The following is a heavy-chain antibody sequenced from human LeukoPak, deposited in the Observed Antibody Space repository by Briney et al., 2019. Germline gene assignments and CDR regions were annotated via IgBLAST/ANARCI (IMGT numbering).Heavy chain of an antibody. V-gene: IGHV4-39*07. Sequence: SETLSLTCTVSGGSISSLSYSWAWIRQPPGKGLEWIGSIYYNGDIYYNPSLKSRVTMSVDTSKTQFSLKLRSVTAADTAVYYCARGGYRAGDGFDYWGQGTLVTVSS. CDR2: IYYNGDI. D-gene: IGHD6-13*01. J-gene: IGHJ4*02. CDR1: GGSISSLSYS. CDR3: ARGGYRAGDGFDY.